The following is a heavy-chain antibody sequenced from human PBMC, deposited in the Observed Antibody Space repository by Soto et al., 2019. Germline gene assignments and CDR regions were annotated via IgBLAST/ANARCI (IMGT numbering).Heavy chain of an antibody. V-gene: IGHV3-7*01. J-gene: IGHJ5*02. CDR2: IKQDGSEK. Sequence: GGSLRLSCAASGFTFSSYWMSWVRQAPGKGLEWVANIKQDGSEKYYGDSVKGRFTISRDNAKNSLYLQMNSLRAEDTAVYYCARDFPEPYGMPGTGGWFDPWGQGTLVTVSS. CDR3: ARDFPEPYGMPGTGGWFDP. CDR1: GFTFSSYW. D-gene: IGHD3-10*01.